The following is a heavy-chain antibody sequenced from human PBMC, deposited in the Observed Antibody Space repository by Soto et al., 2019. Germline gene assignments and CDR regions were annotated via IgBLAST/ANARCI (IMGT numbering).Heavy chain of an antibody. CDR1: GTSISSYY. CDR2: IHYSGTT. V-gene: IGHV4-59*01. Sequence: SETLSLTCTVSGTSISSYYWSWIRQPPGKGLEWIADIHYSGTTNYNPSLASRVTLSVDTSKNQFSLKMTSVTAADRAMYFCARYNSYAIDYWGRGTLVTVSS. J-gene: IGHJ4*02. CDR3: ARYNSYAIDY. D-gene: IGHD2-8*01.